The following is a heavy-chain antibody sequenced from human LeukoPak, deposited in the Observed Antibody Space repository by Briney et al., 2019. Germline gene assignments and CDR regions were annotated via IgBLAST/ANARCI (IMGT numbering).Heavy chain of an antibody. Sequence: PSETLSLTCAVYGGSFSGYYWSWIRQPPGKGLEWIGEINHSGSTNYNPSLKSRVTISVDTSKNQFSLKLSSVTAADTAVYYCARVLEKGYSYGPCRATHFDYWGQGTLVTVSS. D-gene: IGHD5-18*01. V-gene: IGHV4-34*01. CDR3: ARVLEKGYSYGPCRATHFDY. CDR1: GGSFSGYY. CDR2: INHSGST. J-gene: IGHJ4*02.